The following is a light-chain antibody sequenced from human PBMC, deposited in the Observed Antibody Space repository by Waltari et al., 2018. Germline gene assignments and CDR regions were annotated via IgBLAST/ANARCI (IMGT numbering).Light chain of an antibody. J-gene: IGKJ2*01. V-gene: IGKV3-20*01. Sequence: EIVLTQSPGTLSLSQGERDTLSCRASQSVSSSYLAWYQQKPGQAPRLLIYGTSSRATGIPVRFSGSGSGTDFILTISRLEPEDFAVYYCQQYGRSPPYTFGQGTKLEIK. CDR3: QQYGRSPPYT. CDR2: GTS. CDR1: QSVSSSY.